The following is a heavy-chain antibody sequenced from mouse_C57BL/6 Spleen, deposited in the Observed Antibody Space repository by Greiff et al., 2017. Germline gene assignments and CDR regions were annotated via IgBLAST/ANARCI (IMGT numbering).Heavy chain of an antibody. CDR3: ARSQGDYFDY. V-gene: IGHV1-69*01. D-gene: IGHD3-2*02. J-gene: IGHJ2*01. CDR2: IDPSDSYT. Sequence: QVQLQQPGAELVMPGASVKLSCKASGYTFTSYWMHWVKQRPGQGLEWIGEIDPSDSYTNYNQKFKGKSTLTVDKSSSTAYMQLSSLTSEDFAVYYCARSQGDYFDYWGQGTTLTVSS. CDR1: GYTFTSYW.